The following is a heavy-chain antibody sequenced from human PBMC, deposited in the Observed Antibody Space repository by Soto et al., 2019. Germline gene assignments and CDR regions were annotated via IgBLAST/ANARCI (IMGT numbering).Heavy chain of an antibody. J-gene: IGHJ4*02. CDR3: VRGGGSASATLDY. CDR2: IWYDGSNK. V-gene: IGHV3-33*01. D-gene: IGHD2-15*01. Sequence: QVQLVESGGGVVQPGTSLRLSCAASGFNFGSYAMHWVRQAPGKGLEWVATIWYDGSNKYYTGSVKGRFTISRDNSKNTVFLQMNGLRAEDTAVFYCVRGGGSASATLDYWGQGTLVTVSS. CDR1: GFNFGSYA.